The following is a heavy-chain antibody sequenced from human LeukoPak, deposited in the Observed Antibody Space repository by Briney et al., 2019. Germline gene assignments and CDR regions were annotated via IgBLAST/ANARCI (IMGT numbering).Heavy chain of an antibody. CDR3: TTDPAKTTAGSTFDY. V-gene: IGHV3-15*01. CDR1: GFTFNNAW. J-gene: IGHJ4*02. CDR2: IKTKTDGGTT. D-gene: IGHD1-26*01. Sequence: GGSLRLSCAASGFTFNNAWMSWVRQAPGKGLQWVGRIKTKTDGGTTDYAAPVKGRFTILRDDSKDTLYLQMNSLKTEDTAVYYCTTDPAKTTAGSTFDYWGQGTLVTVSS.